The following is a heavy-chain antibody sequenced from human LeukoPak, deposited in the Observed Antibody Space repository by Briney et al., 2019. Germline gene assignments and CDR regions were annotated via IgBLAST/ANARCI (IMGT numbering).Heavy chain of an antibody. J-gene: IGHJ4*02. CDR1: GFTFSSYE. Sequence: GGSLRLSCAASGFTFSSYEMNWVRQAPGKGLEWVSYTSSSGSTIYYADSVKGRFTISRDNAKNSLYLQMNSLRAEDTAVYYCARVAKGGWFGELLSHFDYWGQGTLVTVSS. CDR2: TSSSGSTI. V-gene: IGHV3-48*03. D-gene: IGHD3-10*01. CDR3: ARVAKGGWFGELLSHFDY.